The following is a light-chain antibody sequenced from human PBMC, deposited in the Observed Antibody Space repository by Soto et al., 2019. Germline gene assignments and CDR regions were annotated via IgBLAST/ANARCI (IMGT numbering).Light chain of an antibody. V-gene: IGLV4-69*01. CDR3: QTWGTGIRV. Sequence: QSVLTQSPSASASLGASGKLTCTLSSGHSSYAIAWHQQQPEKGPRYLMKLNSDGSHSKGDGIPDRFSGSSSGAERYLTISSLQSEDEADYYCQTWGTGIRVFGTGTKLTVL. CDR2: LNSDGSH. J-gene: IGLJ1*01. CDR1: SGHSSYA.